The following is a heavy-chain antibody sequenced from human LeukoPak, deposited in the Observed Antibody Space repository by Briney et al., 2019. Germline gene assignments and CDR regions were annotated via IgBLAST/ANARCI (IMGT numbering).Heavy chain of an antibody. V-gene: IGHV3-30-3*01. D-gene: IGHD3-10*01. CDR1: GLDLSSYA. CDR2: MLYDGYSK. J-gene: IGHJ6*02. Sequence: PGGSLRLSCTASGLDLSSYALHWVRQAPGKGLEWVASMLYDGYSKYYVDSVKGRFTISRDNSKNTVLLQMNSLRAEDTAVYYCARDRVTLVRGVDYYYYGMDVWGQGTTVTVSS. CDR3: ARDRVTLVRGVDYYYYGMDV.